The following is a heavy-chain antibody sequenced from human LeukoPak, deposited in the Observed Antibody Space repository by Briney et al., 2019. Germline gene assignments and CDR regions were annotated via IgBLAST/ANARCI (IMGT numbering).Heavy chain of an antibody. J-gene: IGHJ3*02. CDR2: INHSGST. CDR3: ARRRGWIRRHFDI. Sequence: KPSETLSLTCAVYGGSFSGYYWSWIRQPPGKGLEWIGEINHSGSTNYNPSLKSRVTISVDTSKNQFSLKLSSVTAADTAVYYCARRRGWIRRHFDIWGQGTMVTVSS. D-gene: IGHD6-19*01. V-gene: IGHV4-34*01. CDR1: GGSFSGYY.